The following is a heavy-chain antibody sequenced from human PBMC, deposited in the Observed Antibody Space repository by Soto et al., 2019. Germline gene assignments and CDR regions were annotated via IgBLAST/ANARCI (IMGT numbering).Heavy chain of an antibody. Sequence: EVQLVESGGGLVQPGRSLRLSCAASGFTFEDYAMHWVRQAPGKGLEWVSGISWNSGSIGYADSVKGRFTISRDNAKNSLYLQMNSLRAEDTALYYCAKDFEYSSSWRFDYWGQGTLVTVSS. V-gene: IGHV3-9*01. CDR3: AKDFEYSSSWRFDY. J-gene: IGHJ4*02. CDR1: GFTFEDYA. D-gene: IGHD6-6*01. CDR2: ISWNSGSI.